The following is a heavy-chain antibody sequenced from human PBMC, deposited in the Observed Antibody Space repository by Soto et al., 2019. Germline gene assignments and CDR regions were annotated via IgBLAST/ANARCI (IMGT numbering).Heavy chain of an antibody. J-gene: IGHJ4*02. CDR3: ARGTFYDSSALYFDY. CDR1: GFTVSSNY. CDR2: IYSAGTT. Sequence: GGSLRLSCAASGFTVSSNYMSWIRQAPGKGLEWVSVIYSAGTTHYADSVKGRFTISRDNSKNTLYLQLNRLRAEDTAVYYCARGTFYDSSALYFDYWGQGTLVTVSS. D-gene: IGHD3-22*01. V-gene: IGHV3-53*01.